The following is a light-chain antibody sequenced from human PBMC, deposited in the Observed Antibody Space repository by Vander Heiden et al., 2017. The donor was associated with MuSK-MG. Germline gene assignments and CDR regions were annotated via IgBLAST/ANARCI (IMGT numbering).Light chain of an antibody. V-gene: IGLV8-61*01. Sequence: QTVLTQEPSFPVSPGGTVTLTCGLNSDSVSTDSYPGWYQRTPGQPRRPLIYNTISRSSGVPDRFSGSILGNTAALTITGARAEDDSDYYCALYMCSGISIFGGGTKLTVL. CDR3: ALYMCSGISI. J-gene: IGLJ2*01. CDR2: NTI. CDR1: SDSVSTDSY.